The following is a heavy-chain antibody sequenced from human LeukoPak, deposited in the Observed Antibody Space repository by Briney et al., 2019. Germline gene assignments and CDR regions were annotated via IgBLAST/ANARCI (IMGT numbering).Heavy chain of an antibody. CDR3: AKDLSIAAAPRYGMDV. CDR1: GFTFSSYA. J-gene: IGHJ6*02. D-gene: IGHD6-13*01. V-gene: IGHV3-23*01. Sequence: GGSLRLSCAASGFTFSSYAMSWVRQAPGKGLECVSAISGSGGSTYYADSVKGRFTISRDNSKNTLYLQMNSLRAEDTAVYYCAKDLSIAAAPRYGMDVWGQGTTVTVSS. CDR2: ISGSGGST.